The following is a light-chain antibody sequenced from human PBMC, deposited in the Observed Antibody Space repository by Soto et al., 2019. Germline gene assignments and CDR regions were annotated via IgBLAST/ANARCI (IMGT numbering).Light chain of an antibody. V-gene: IGKV3-15*01. J-gene: IGKJ1*01. CDR1: QSVGAN. CDR3: LQYNNWPPWT. CDR2: GAS. Sequence: EIVMTQSPVTLSVSPGERATLSCRASQSVGANLAWYQQKPVQAPRLLIHGASTRATGIPARFSGSGSGTEFTLTISSLQSEDFATYYCLQYNNWPPWTFGQGTKV.